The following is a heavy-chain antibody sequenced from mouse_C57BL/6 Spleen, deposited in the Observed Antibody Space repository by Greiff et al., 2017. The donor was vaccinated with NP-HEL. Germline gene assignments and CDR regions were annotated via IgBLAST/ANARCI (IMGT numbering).Heavy chain of an antibody. CDR1: GYTFTDYY. J-gene: IGHJ2*01. V-gene: IGHV1-26*01. CDR3: ARGGLNFDY. Sequence: EVKLMESGPELVKPGASVKISCKASGYTFTDYYMNWVKQSHGKSLEWIGDINPNNGGTSYNQKFKGKATLTVDKSSSTAYMELRSLTSEDSAVYYCARGGLNFDYWGQGTTLTVSS. CDR2: INPNNGGT.